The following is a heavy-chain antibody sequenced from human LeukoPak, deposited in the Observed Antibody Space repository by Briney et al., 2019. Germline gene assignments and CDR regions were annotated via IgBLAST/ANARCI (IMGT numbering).Heavy chain of an antibody. J-gene: IGHJ4*02. CDR3: AKPYGDPDY. D-gene: IGHD4-17*01. CDR1: GFTFSSYG. V-gene: IGHV3-30*18. Sequence: GGSLRLSCAASGFTFSSYGMHWVRQAPGKGLEWVAVISYDGSNKYYADSVKGRFTISRDNSMNTLYLQMNSLRAEDTAVYYCAKPYGDPDYWGQGTLVTVSS. CDR2: ISYDGSNK.